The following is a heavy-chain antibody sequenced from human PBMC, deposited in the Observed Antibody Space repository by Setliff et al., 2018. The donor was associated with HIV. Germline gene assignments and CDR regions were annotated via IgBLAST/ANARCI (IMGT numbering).Heavy chain of an antibody. CDR2: INHSGST. Sequence: PSETLSLTCAVYGGSFSGYYWSWIRQPPGEGLEWIGEINHSGSTNYNPSLKSRVTISVDTSKNQFSLKLSSVTAADTAVYYCNIYYYYYMDVWGKGTTVTVSS. J-gene: IGHJ6*03. CDR1: GGSFSGYY. V-gene: IGHV4-34*01. CDR3: NIYYYYYMDV.